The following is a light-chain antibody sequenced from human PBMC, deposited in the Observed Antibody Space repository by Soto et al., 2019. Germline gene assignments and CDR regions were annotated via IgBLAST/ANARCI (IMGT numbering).Light chain of an antibody. CDR1: QIISSY. CDR2: AAS. J-gene: IGKJ4*01. Sequence: DIQMTQSPSSLSAPVGDRVTITYRASQIISSYLNWYQQKPVKAPKLLIYAASSLQSGVPSRFSGSGSGTDFTLTISSLQPEDFATYYCQQSYSTPLTFGGGTKVDIK. CDR3: QQSYSTPLT. V-gene: IGKV1-39*01.